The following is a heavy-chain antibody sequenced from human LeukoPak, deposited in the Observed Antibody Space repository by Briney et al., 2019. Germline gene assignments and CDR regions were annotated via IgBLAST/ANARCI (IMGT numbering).Heavy chain of an antibody. J-gene: IGHJ4*02. CDR2: ISGSGGST. D-gene: IGHD3-22*01. Sequence: PGGSLRLSCAASGFTFSSYAMSWVRQAPGKGLEWVSAISGSGGSTYYADSVKGRFTISRDNSKNTLYLQMNSLRAEDTAVYYCAKVPYNYYDSRGYYYSFDYWGQGTLVTVSS. V-gene: IGHV3-23*01. CDR1: GFTFSSYA. CDR3: AKVPYNYYDSRGYYYSFDY.